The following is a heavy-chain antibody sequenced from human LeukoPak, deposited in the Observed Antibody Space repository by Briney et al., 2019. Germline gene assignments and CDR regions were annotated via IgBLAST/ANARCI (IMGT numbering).Heavy chain of an antibody. CDR1: GFTFSSYA. Sequence: GGSLRLSCAASGFTFSSYAMSWVRQAPGKGLEWVSAISGSGGSTYYADSVKGRFTISRDNSKSTLYLQMNSLRAEDTAVYYCAKDWSHAVTSYYFDYWGQGTLVTVSS. D-gene: IGHD4-17*01. CDR3: AKDWSHAVTSYYFDY. CDR2: ISGSGGST. V-gene: IGHV3-23*01. J-gene: IGHJ4*02.